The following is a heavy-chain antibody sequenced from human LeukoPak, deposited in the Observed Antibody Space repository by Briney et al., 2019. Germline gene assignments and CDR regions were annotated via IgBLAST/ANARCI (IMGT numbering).Heavy chain of an antibody. J-gene: IGHJ3*02. CDR2: ISYDGSNK. D-gene: IGHD3-10*01. Sequence: GRSLRLSCAASGFTFSSYAMHWVRQAPGKGLEWVAVISYDGSNKYYADSVKGRFTISRDNSKNTLYPQMNSLRAEDTAVYYCARARGDGTQGHAFDIWGQGTMVTVSS. CDR1: GFTFSSYA. V-gene: IGHV3-30-3*01. CDR3: ARARGDGTQGHAFDI.